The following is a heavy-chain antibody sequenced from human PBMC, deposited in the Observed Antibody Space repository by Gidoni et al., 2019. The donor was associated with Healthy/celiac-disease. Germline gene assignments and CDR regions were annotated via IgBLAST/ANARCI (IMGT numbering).Heavy chain of an antibody. CDR1: GGSFSGYY. J-gene: IGHJ4*02. Sequence: QVQLQQWGAGLLKPSETLSLTCAFYGGSFSGYYWSWIRQPPGKGLEWIGEINHSGSTNYNPSLKSRVTISVDTSKNQFSLKLSSVTAADTAVYYCARVTRVPRIAAHPAARFDYWGQGTLVTVSS. V-gene: IGHV4-34*01. CDR3: ARVTRVPRIAAHPAARFDY. CDR2: INHSGST. D-gene: IGHD6-6*01.